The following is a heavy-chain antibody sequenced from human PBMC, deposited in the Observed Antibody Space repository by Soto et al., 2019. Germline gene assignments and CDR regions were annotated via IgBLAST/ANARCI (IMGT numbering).Heavy chain of an antibody. J-gene: IGHJ4*02. V-gene: IGHV4-59*12. Sequence: SETLSLTCTVSGGSISSYYWSWIRQPPGKGLEWIGYIYYSGSTKYNPSLKSRVTISVDTSKNRFSLKLSSVTAADTAVYYCARGHGLGSYYKGPPGYWGQGTLVTVSS. CDR2: IYYSGST. CDR1: GGSISSYY. D-gene: IGHD3-10*01. CDR3: ARGHGLGSYYKGPPGY.